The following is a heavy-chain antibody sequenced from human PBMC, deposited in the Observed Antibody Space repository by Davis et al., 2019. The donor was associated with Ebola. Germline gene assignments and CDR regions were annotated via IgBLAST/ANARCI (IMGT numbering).Heavy chain of an antibody. J-gene: IGHJ6*02. CDR2: INHSGST. Sequence: MPSETLSLTCTVSGGSITIYYCTWIRQPPGKGLEWIGEINHSGSTNYNPSLKSRVTISVDTSKNQFSLKLSSVTAADTAVYYCARGLDSSGWSYYYYYGMDVWGQGTTVTVSS. CDR1: GGSITIYY. D-gene: IGHD6-19*01. V-gene: IGHV4-34*01. CDR3: ARGLDSSGWSYYYYYGMDV.